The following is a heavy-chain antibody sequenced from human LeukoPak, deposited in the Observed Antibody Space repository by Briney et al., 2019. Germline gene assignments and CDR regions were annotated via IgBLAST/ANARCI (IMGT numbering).Heavy chain of an antibody. V-gene: IGHV1-69*04. J-gene: IGHJ6*02. CDR1: GGTFSSYA. CDR2: IIPILGIA. D-gene: IGHD6-19*01. CDR3: ARDLDSSGWYGSRYYGMDV. Sequence: ASVKVSCKASGGTFSSYAISWVRQAPGQGLEWMGRIIPILGIANYAQKFQGRVTITADKSTSTAYMELSSLRAEDTAVYYCARDLDSSGWYGSRYYGMDVWGQGTTVTVSS.